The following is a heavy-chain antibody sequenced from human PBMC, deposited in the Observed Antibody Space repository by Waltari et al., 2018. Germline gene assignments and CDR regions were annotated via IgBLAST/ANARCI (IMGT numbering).Heavy chain of an antibody. J-gene: IGHJ4*02. CDR1: GGSVSTGTNY. D-gene: IGHD1-26*01. Sequence: QLQLQESGPGLVKPSETLSLTCTVSGGSVSTGTNYWGWIRQPPGKGLGWIGTIYYTGNAYYNPSLKSRTTMSVDTSRNQFSLKLTSVTAADTAVYYCARERAAGGATGYWGQGTLVTVSS. CDR3: ARERAAGGATGY. V-gene: IGHV4-39*02. CDR2: IYYTGNA.